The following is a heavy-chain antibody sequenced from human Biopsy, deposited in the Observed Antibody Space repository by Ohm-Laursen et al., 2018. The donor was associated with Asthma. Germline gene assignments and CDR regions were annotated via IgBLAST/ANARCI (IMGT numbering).Heavy chain of an antibody. V-gene: IGHV3-30*18. J-gene: IGHJ3*02. CDR1: GFTFNSYG. D-gene: IGHD3-3*01. CDR3: AKERYYDFWSGYPI. CDR2: MSFDGRQT. Sequence: SLRLSCSASGFTFNSYGMHWVRQAPGKGLEWVAVMSFDGRQTYYADSVKGRFTISRDNSKNTLYLQMNSLRAEDTAVYYCAKERYYDFWSGYPIWGQGTMVAVSS.